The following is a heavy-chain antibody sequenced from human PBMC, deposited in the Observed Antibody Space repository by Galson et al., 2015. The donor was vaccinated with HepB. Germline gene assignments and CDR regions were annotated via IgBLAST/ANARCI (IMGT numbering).Heavy chain of an antibody. D-gene: IGHD2-2*02. CDR3: ARDLIVVIPDAIPEGY. CDR1: GFTFSSYA. V-gene: IGHV3-30*04. CDR2: ISYDGSNK. J-gene: IGHJ4*02. Sequence: SLRLSCAASGFTFSSYAMHWVRQAPGKGLEWVAVISYDGSNKYYVDSVKGRFTISRDNSKNTLYLQMNSLRAEDTAVYYCARDLIVVIPDAIPEGYWGRGTLVTVST.